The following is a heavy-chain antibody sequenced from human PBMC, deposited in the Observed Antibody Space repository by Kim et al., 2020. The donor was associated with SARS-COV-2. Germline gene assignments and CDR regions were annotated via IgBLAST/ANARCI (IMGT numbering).Heavy chain of an antibody. CDR2: ISFEGSNK. J-gene: IGHJ6*02. V-gene: IGHV3-30*04. D-gene: IGHD3-10*01. Sequence: GGSLRLSCAASGFTFNTYAMHWVRQAPGKGLEWVAIISFEGSNKYYADSVKGRFTISRDNSKNTLYLQMNSLRTEDTAVYYCARDKGSGSYGGGYYGLDVWGQGTTVTVSS. CDR1: GFTFNTYA. CDR3: ARDKGSGSYGGGYYGLDV.